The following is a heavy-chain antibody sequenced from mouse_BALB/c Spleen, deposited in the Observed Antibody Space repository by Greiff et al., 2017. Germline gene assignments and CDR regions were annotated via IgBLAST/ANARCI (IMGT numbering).Heavy chain of an antibody. D-gene: IGHD1-1*01. J-gene: IGHJ3*01. CDR2: ISYSGST. V-gene: IGHV3-2*02. CDR3: AREGYGSSYWFAY. CDR1: GYSITSDYA. Sequence: EVKLMESGPGLVKPSQSLSLTCTVTGYSITSDYAWNWIRQFPGNKLEWMGYISYSGSTSYNPSLKSRISITRDTSKNQFFLQLNSVTTEDTATYYCAREGYGSSYWFAYWGQGTLVTVSA.